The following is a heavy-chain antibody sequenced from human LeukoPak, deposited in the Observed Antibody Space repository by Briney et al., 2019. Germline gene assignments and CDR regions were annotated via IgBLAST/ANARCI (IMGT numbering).Heavy chain of an antibody. J-gene: IGHJ4*02. CDR1: GFTVSSNE. D-gene: IGHD3-22*01. Sequence: GGSLRLSCAASGFTVSSNEMSWVRQAPGKGLEWVSSISGGSTYYADSVKGRFTISRDNSKNTLYLQVNSLRAEDTAVYYCAKDLYDSSSYIQYYFDCWGQGTLVTVSS. CDR3: AKDLYDSSSYIQYYFDC. V-gene: IGHV3-38-3*01. CDR2: ISGGST.